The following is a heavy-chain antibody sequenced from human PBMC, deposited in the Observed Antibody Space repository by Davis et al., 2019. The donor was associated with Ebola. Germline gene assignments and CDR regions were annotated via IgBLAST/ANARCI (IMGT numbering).Heavy chain of an antibody. Sequence: AASVKVSCKVSGYTLAELSMHWVRQAPGKGLEWMGCFDPEHGEPIYAQKFQGRITMTEDTSTDTSYMELISLRSEDTAVYYCAMGGTTGGFDHWGRGTLVTVSS. CDR1: GYTLAELS. CDR3: AMGGTTGGFDH. CDR2: FDPEHGEP. J-gene: IGHJ4*02. D-gene: IGHD1-14*01. V-gene: IGHV1-24*01.